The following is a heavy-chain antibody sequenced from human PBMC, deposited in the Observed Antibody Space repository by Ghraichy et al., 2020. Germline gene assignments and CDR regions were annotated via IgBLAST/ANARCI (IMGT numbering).Heavy chain of an antibody. D-gene: IGHD3-10*01. Sequence: ETLSLTCTVSGGSITGYYWSWIRQPPGKGLEWIGYIYYSGSTNYNPSLKSRVTISVDTSKNQFSLRLSSVTAADTAVYYCARYYYGSGSYSHYYYYGMDVWGQGTTVTVSS. CDR2: IYYSGST. CDR3: ARYYYGSGSYSHYYYYGMDV. J-gene: IGHJ6*02. V-gene: IGHV4-59*08. CDR1: GGSITGYY.